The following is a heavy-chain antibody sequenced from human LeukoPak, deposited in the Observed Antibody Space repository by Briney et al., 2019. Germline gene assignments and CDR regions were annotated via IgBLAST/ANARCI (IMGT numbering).Heavy chain of an antibody. J-gene: IGHJ6*02. Sequence: GGSLRLSCAASGFTVSSNYMSWVRQAPGKGLEWVSVIYSGGSTYYADSVKGRFTISRDNSKNTLYLQMNSLRAEDTAVYYCAREGDSSGWDYYGMDVWGQGTTVTVSS. CDR2: IYSGGST. V-gene: IGHV3-66*01. CDR3: AREGDSSGWDYYGMDV. D-gene: IGHD3-22*01. CDR1: GFTVSSNY.